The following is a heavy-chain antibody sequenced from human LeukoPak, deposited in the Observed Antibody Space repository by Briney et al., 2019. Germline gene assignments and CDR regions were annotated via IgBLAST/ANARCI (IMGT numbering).Heavy chain of an antibody. CDR3: AREVSEGFDF. CDR2: FGTRSTSI. CDR1: GFTFSGYS. Sequence: GSLRLSCTASGFTFSGYSMNWIRQAPGKGLEWVSSFGTRSTSIYHAGSVKGRFAISRDNAKNSLYLQMNSLRAEGTALYYCAREVSEGFDFWGQGTLVTVSS. D-gene: IGHD3-22*01. V-gene: IGHV3-21*01. J-gene: IGHJ4*02.